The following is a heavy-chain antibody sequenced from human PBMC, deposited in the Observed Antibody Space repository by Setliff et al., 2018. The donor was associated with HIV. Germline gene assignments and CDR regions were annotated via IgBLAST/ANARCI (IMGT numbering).Heavy chain of an antibody. Sequence: ASVKVSCKASGYAFTSQFMHWVRQAPGQGLEWMGIISPSGDRTTYAQKFQGRLTMTRDTSRSTVYMELSSLRSEDTAVYYCARCYYDSSGPTDAFDIWGQGTVVTVSS. CDR3: ARCYYDSSGPTDAFDI. J-gene: IGHJ3*02. CDR1: GYAFTSQF. V-gene: IGHV1-46*01. D-gene: IGHD3-22*01. CDR2: ISPSGDRT.